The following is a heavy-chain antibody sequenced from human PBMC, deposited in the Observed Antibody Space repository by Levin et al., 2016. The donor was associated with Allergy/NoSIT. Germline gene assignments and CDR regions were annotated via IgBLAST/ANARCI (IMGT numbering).Heavy chain of an antibody. CDR2: ISSGGSTI. CDR3: ARRLGGNDY. J-gene: IGHJ4*02. D-gene: IGHD4-23*01. Sequence: WIRQPPGKGLEWVSYISSGGSTIYYADSVKGRFTISRDNAKSSLYLQMNSLRTEDTAIYYCARRLGGNDYWGQGTLVTVSS. V-gene: IGHV3-11*01.